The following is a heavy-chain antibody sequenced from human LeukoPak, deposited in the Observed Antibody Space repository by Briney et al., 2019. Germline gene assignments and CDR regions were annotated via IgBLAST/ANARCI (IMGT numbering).Heavy chain of an antibody. CDR3: ARVVCSGGSCYRDAFDI. J-gene: IGHJ3*02. D-gene: IGHD2-15*01. Sequence: GASAKVSCKASGYTFTGYYMHWVRQAPGQGLEWMGWINPNSGGTNYAQKFQGRVTMTRDTSISTAYMELSRLRSDDTAVYYCARVVCSGGSCYRDAFDIWGQGTMVTVSS. V-gene: IGHV1-2*02. CDR2: INPNSGGT. CDR1: GYTFTGYY.